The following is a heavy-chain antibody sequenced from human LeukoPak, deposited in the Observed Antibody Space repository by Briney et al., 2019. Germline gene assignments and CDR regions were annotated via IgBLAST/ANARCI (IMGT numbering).Heavy chain of an antibody. J-gene: IGHJ2*01. CDR1: GFTFSDYY. CDR3: TKAKAVSRHWYFDL. CDR2: ISSSGSTI. Sequence: GGSLRLSCAASGFTFSDYYMSWIRQAPGKGLEWVSYISSSGSTIYYADSVKGRFTISRDNAKNSLYLQMNSLRPEDTAFYYCTKAKAVSRHWYFDLWGRGTLVSVSS. V-gene: IGHV3-11*01. D-gene: IGHD5/OR15-5a*01.